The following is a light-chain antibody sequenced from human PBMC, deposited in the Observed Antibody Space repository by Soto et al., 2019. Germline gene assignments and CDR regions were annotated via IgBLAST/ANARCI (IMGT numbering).Light chain of an antibody. CDR2: GAS. V-gene: IGKV3-20*01. Sequence: EIVLTQSPGTLSLSPGERATLPCRASQSISSTYLAWYQLKPGQTPRLLIYGASSRATGIPDRFSGSGSGTDFTLTISRLEPEDFAVYYCQQYGSSPWTFGQGTKVDIK. CDR3: QQYGSSPWT. J-gene: IGKJ1*01. CDR1: QSISSTY.